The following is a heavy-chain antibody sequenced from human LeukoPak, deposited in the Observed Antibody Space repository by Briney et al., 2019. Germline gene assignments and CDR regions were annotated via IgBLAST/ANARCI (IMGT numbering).Heavy chain of an antibody. CDR1: GGSFSGYY. D-gene: IGHD2-2*02. Sequence: PSETLSLTCAVYGGSFSGYYWSWIRQPPGKGLEWIGEINHSGSTNYNPSLKSRVTISVDTSKNQFSLKLSSVTAADTAVYCCAKHAPKEGWCSSTSCYTQAFDIWGQGTMVTVSS. J-gene: IGHJ3*02. CDR2: INHSGST. CDR3: AKHAPKEGWCSSTSCYTQAFDI. V-gene: IGHV4-34*01.